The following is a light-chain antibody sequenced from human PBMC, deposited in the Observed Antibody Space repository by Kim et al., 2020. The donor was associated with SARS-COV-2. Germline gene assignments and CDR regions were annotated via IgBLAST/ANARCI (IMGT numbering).Light chain of an antibody. J-gene: IGLJ3*02. CDR3: QAWDSSTWV. V-gene: IGLV3-1*01. Sequence: SYELTQPPSVSLSPGQTASITCSGDKLGEKYACWYQQKPGQSPVLVIYQDSKRPSGIPERFSGSNSGNTATLTISGTQAMDEADYYCQAWDSSTWVFGGGTQLTFL. CDR2: QDS. CDR1: KLGEKY.